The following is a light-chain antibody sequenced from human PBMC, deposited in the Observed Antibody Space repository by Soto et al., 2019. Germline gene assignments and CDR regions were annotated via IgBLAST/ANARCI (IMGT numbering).Light chain of an antibody. CDR2: EVN. V-gene: IGLV2-8*01. CDR3: SSYAGINNLGV. CDR1: SSDVGGYKD. Sequence: QSALTQPPSASGSPGQSVTISCTGTSSDVGGYKDVSWYQQHPGKAPKLMIFEVNKRPSGVPDRFSGSKSGNTACLTVSGLQAEDEADYYCSSYAGINNLGVFGTGTKVTVL. J-gene: IGLJ1*01.